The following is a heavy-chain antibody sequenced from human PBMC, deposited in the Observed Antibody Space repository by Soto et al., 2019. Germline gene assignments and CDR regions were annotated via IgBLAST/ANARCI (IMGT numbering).Heavy chain of an antibody. D-gene: IGHD2-2*01. CDR1: GGTFSSYA. Sequence: SVKVSCKASGGTFSSYAISWVRQAPGQGLEWMGGIIPIFGTANYAQKFQGRVTITADKSTSTAYMELSSLRSEDTAVYYCARDHRTFIGYCSSTSCPSRGWFDTWGQGTLVTVSS. J-gene: IGHJ5*02. V-gene: IGHV1-69*06. CDR2: IIPIFGTA. CDR3: ARDHRTFIGYCSSTSCPSRGWFDT.